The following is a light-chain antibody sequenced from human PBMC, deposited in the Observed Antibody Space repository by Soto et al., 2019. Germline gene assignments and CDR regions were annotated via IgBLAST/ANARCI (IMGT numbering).Light chain of an antibody. V-gene: IGKV1-33*01. CDR3: QHYDHLPLT. CDR2: GAS. CDR1: QDMSNH. J-gene: IGKJ4*01. Sequence: DIQMTQSPSSLSASVGDRVTITCQASQDMSNHLSWYQQKPGKAPRLLIYGASNLKTGVSSRFSGSGSGTDFTFTISSLQPEDIATYYCQHYDHLPLTFGGGTKVEIK.